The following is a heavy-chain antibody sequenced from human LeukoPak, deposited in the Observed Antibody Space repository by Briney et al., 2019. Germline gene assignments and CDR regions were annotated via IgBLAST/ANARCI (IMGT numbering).Heavy chain of an antibody. Sequence: QAGGSLRLSCAASGFTFSSYAMSWARQAPGKGLEWVSAINDRGTYTYYGDSVKGRFTISRDNSKNTLYLQMNSLRAEDTAVYYCVSPLLVVPAAIGQYCTNGVCRRDYWGQGTLVTVSS. CDR2: INDRGTYT. CDR1: GFTFSSYA. CDR3: VSPLLVVPAAIGQYCTNGVCRRDY. V-gene: IGHV3-23*01. J-gene: IGHJ4*02. D-gene: IGHD2-8*01.